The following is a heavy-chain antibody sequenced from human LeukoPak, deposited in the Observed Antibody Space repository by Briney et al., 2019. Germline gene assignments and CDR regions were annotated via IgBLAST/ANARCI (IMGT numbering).Heavy chain of an antibody. CDR3: ARYSGSPAFYFDY. CDR2: IYHSGST. V-gene: IGHV4-39*07. Sequence: SETLSLTCTVSGGSISSSIYYWGWIRQPPGKGLEWIGSIYHSGSTYYNPSLKSRVSISVDTSKNQFSLKLTSVTAADTAVYSCARYSGSPAFYFDYWGQGTLVTVSS. J-gene: IGHJ4*02. D-gene: IGHD1-26*01. CDR1: GGSISSSIYY.